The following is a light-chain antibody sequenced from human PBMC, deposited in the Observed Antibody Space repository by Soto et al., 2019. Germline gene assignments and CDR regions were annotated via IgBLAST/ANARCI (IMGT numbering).Light chain of an antibody. V-gene: IGLV2-14*03. CDR1: SSDVGGYNY. J-gene: IGLJ2*01. CDR3: SSYTSSSIMV. CDR2: DVG. Sequence: QSVLTQPASVSGSLGQSITISCTGTSSDVGGYNYISWYQQHPGKAPKLMIYDVGNRPSGVSNRFAGSKSGNTASLTISGLRAEDEADYYCSSYTSSSIMVFGGGTQLTVL.